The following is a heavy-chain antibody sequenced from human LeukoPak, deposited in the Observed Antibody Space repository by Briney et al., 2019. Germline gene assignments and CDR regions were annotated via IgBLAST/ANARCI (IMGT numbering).Heavy chain of an antibody. D-gene: IGHD2-2*01. V-gene: IGHV1-8*01. CDR2: VNPNSGNT. J-gene: IGHJ3*02. CDR1: GYTFTSYD. Sequence: ASVKVSCKASGYTFTSYDINWLRQATGQGLEWMGWVNPNSGNTRYAQKFQGRLTMTRNTSISTAYMELRSLRSDDTAVYYCARLPIVVVPSTSFDIWGQGTMVTVSS. CDR3: ARLPIVVVPSTSFDI.